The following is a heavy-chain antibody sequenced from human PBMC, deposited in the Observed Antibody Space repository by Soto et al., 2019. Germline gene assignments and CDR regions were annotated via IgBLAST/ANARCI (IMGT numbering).Heavy chain of an antibody. CDR1: GFTFSSYA. V-gene: IGHV3-30-3*01. D-gene: IGHD6-13*01. J-gene: IGHJ6*02. Sequence: QVQLVESGGGVVQPGRSLRLSCAASGFTFSSYAMHWVRQAPGKGLEWVAVISYDGSNKYYADSVKGRFTISRDNSKNTLDVQMTSLRAEDTAVYYCVAAAGNIYYYYGMDVWGQGTTVTVSS. CDR2: ISYDGSNK. CDR3: VAAAGNIYYYYGMDV.